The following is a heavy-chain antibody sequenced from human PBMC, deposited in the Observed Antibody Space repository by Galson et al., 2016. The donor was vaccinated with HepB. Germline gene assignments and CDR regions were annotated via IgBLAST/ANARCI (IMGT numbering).Heavy chain of an antibody. V-gene: IGHV6-1*01. CDR1: GDSVSSNNAG. CDR3: ARGRVVYY. CDR2: TYYWSKWYN. Sequence: CAISGDSVSSNNAGWNWIRQSPSRGLEWLGKTYYWSKWYNDYSVSLKGRITISPDTSKNQFSLHLNSVTPEDTAVYYCARGRVVYYWGQGTLVTVSS. D-gene: IGHD2-15*01. J-gene: IGHJ4*02.